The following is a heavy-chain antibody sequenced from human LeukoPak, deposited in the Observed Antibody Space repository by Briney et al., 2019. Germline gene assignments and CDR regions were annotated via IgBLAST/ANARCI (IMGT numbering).Heavy chain of an antibody. CDR2: ISGSGGST. V-gene: IGHV3-23*01. CDR3: AKDPYNIVVVPAAPFDP. Sequence: GESLRLSCAASGFTFSSYAMSWVRQAPGKGLEWVSAISGSGGSTYYADSVKGRFTISRDNSKNTLYLQMNSLRAEDTAVYYCAKDPYNIVVVPAAPFDPWGQGTLVTVSS. CDR1: GFTFSSYA. J-gene: IGHJ5*02. D-gene: IGHD2-2*01.